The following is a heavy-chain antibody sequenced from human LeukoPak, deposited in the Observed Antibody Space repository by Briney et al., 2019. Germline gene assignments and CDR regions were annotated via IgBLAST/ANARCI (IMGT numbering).Heavy chain of an antibody. CDR3: ARLHPGDN. Sequence: VKVSCKASGYTFASYDINWVRQATGQGLEWMGWMSPNSGLTGSAQKFQGRVAMTWNTSISTAYMELSSLTSDDTAMYYCARLHPGDNWGRGTLVTVSS. V-gene: IGHV1-8*01. J-gene: IGHJ4*02. D-gene: IGHD3-16*01. CDR2: MSPNSGLT. CDR1: GYTFASYD.